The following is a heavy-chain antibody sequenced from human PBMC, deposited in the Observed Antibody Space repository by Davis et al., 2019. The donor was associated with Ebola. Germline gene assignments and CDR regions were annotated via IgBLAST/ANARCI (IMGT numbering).Heavy chain of an antibody. CDR3: ARGLVVTR. CDR1: GFIFSNYA. Sequence: GGSLRLSCAASGFIFSNYAMSWVRQAPGKGLEWVANIKQDGSEKYYVDSVKGRFTISRDNAKNSLYLQMNSLRAEDTAVYYCARGLVVTRGGQGTLVTVSS. CDR2: IKQDGSEK. D-gene: IGHD4-23*01. V-gene: IGHV3-7*01. J-gene: IGHJ4*02.